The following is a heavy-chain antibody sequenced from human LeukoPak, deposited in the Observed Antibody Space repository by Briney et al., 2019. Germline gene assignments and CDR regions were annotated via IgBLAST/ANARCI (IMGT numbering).Heavy chain of an antibody. CDR1: GFTFSSYS. V-gene: IGHV3-20*01. Sequence: PGGSLRLSCAASGFTFSSYSMNWVRQAPGKGLEWVSDINWNGGSTGYADSVKGRFTVSRDNAKNSLYLQMNSLRAEDTALYHCARRSLGAYYFDYWGQGTLVTVSS. CDR3: ARRSLGAYYFDY. CDR2: INWNGGST. J-gene: IGHJ4*02. D-gene: IGHD3-16*01.